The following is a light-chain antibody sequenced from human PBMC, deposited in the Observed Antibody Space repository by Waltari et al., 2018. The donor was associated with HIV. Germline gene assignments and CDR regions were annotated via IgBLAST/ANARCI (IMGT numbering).Light chain of an antibody. CDR3: AVWDDSLNGPV. V-gene: IGLV1-44*01. CDR1: NSNIGSNL. Sequence: QSVLTQPPSASGTPGQRVTTSCSGSNSNIGSNLVNWYLHIPGRAPKLLIYSNTQRPSGVPDRFSGSNAGTSASLAISGLQSEDEADYYGAVWDDSLNGPVFGGGTKLTVL. J-gene: IGLJ3*02. CDR2: SNT.